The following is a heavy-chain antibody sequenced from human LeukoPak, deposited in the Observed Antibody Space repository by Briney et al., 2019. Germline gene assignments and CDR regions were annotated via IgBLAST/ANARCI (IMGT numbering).Heavy chain of an antibody. J-gene: IGHJ4*02. Sequence: GSVKVSCKASGGTFSSYAISWVRQAPGQGLEWMGRINPNSGGTDYAQKFQDRVTMTRDTSISTAYMELNRLRSDDTAVYYCARGTIHWDYWGQGTLVTVSS. CDR1: GGTFSSYA. D-gene: IGHD1-7*01. CDR3: ARGTIHWDY. CDR2: INPNSGGT. V-gene: IGHV1-2*06.